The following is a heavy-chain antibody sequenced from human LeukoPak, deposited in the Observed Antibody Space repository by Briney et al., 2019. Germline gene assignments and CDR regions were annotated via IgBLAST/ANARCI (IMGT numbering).Heavy chain of an antibody. CDR2: INPNSGGT. D-gene: IGHD6-13*01. Sequence: ASVKVSCKASGYTFTGYYMHWVRQAPGQGLEWMGWINPNSGGTNYAQKFQGWVTMTRDTSISTAYMELSGLRSDDTAVYYCARDNAAAGTDYYYGMDVWGQGTTVTVSS. V-gene: IGHV1-2*04. CDR3: ARDNAAAGTDYYYGMDV. J-gene: IGHJ6*02. CDR1: GYTFTGYY.